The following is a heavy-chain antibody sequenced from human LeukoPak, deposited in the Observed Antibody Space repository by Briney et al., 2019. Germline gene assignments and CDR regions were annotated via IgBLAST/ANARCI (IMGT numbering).Heavy chain of an antibody. D-gene: IGHD6-19*01. CDR2: VNPQGSGT. V-gene: IGHV3-74*01. J-gene: IGHJ4*02. CDR1: GFTFSSYW. CDR3: ARARWSSTGWFLGY. Sequence: GESLRLSCAASGFTFSSYWMHWVRQAPGKGLVWVSRVNPQGSGTSYTDSVKGRFTISRDNAKDALHLRMDNLRVEDTAVYYCARARWSSTGWFLGYWGQGTPVTVPS.